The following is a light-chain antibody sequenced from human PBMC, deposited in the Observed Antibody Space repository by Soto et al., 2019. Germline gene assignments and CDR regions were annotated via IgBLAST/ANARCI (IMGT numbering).Light chain of an antibody. CDR3: HQYGSSRT. CDR2: CAS. CDR1: QSGSSSY. Sequence: IVLTTEPGTLSLSRWEGATLACRASQSGSSSYLAWYQQKPGQAPRLLIYCASSRATGIPDRFSGSRSGTDFTLPLCRLEPEDFAVYYCHQYGSSRTFGQGTKVDIK. V-gene: IGKV3-20*01. J-gene: IGKJ1*01.